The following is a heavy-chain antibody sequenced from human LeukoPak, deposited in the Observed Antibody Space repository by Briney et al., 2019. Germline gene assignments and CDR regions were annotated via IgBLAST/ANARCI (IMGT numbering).Heavy chain of an antibody. D-gene: IGHD2-2*01. V-gene: IGHV3-23*01. CDR2: ISGSGGST. CDR1: GFTFSSYA. Sequence: GGSLRLSCAASGFTFSSYAMSWVRQAPGKGLEWVSAISGSGGSTYYADSVKGRFTISRDNSKNTLYLQMNSLRAEDTAVYYCAKDQRGRYCSSTSCLKGDFDYWGQGTLVTVSS. J-gene: IGHJ4*02. CDR3: AKDQRGRYCSSTSCLKGDFDY.